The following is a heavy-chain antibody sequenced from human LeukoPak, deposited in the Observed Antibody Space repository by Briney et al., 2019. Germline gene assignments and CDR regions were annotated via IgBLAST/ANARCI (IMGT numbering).Heavy chain of an antibody. CDR3: ARARNAITIFGVVTVRGGMDV. V-gene: IGHV1-46*01. Sequence: GASVKVSCKASGYTFTSYYMHWVRQAPGQGLEWMGIINPSGGSTSYAQKFQGRVTMTRDTSTSTVYMELSSLRSEDTAVYYCARARNAITIFGVVTVRGGMDVWGQGTTVTVTS. D-gene: IGHD3-3*01. J-gene: IGHJ6*02. CDR2: INPSGGST. CDR1: GYTFTSYY.